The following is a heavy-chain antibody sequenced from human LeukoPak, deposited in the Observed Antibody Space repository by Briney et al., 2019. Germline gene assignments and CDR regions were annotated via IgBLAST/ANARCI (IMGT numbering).Heavy chain of an antibody. V-gene: IGHV4-59*01. CDR3: ARDGVAGTFSPYFQH. J-gene: IGHJ1*01. Sequence: SETLSRNCTVSGGSISSYYWSWIRQPPGKGLEWIGYIYYSGSTNYNPSLKSRVTISVDTSKNQFSLKLSSVTAADTAVYYCARDGVAGTFSPYFQHWGQGTLVTVSS. D-gene: IGHD6-19*01. CDR2: IYYSGST. CDR1: GGSISSYY.